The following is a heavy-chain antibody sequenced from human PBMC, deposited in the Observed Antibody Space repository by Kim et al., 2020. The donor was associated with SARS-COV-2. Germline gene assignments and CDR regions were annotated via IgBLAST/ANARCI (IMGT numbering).Heavy chain of an antibody. CDR1: GFTFSSYG. CDR3: AKFGGAYGDYHYYYGMDV. Sequence: GGSLRLSCAASGFTFSSYGMHWVRQAPGKGLEWVAVIWYDGSNKYYADSVKGRFTISRDNSKNTLYLQMNSLRAEDTAVYYCAKFGGAYGDYHYYYGMDVWGQGTTVTVSS. CDR2: IWYDGSNK. J-gene: IGHJ6*02. V-gene: IGHV3-33*06. D-gene: IGHD4-17*01.